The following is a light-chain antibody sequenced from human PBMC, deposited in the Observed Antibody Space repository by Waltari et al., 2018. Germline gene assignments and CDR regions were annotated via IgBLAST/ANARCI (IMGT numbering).Light chain of an antibody. Sequence: DIQLTQSPSFLSASVRDRVTITCRASQGISNYLAWNQQKPGKAPKLLLYSASTLQSGVPSRFSGSESGTEFSLTISSLQPEDFATYYCQQLNSYPLTFGGGTKVEIK. CDR2: SAS. CDR3: QQLNSYPLT. CDR1: QGISNY. J-gene: IGKJ4*01. V-gene: IGKV1-9*01.